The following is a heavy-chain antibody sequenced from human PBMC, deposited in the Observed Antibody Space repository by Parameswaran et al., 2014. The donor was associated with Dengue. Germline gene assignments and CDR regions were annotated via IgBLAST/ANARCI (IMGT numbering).Heavy chain of an antibody. Sequence: VRQAPGKGLEWISYISTTGMTIYYADSVKGRFTISRDNAKNSLYLQMNSLRAGDTAVYYCAICVAASDHYYGMDVWGQGATVTVSS. CDR3: AICVAASDHYYGMDV. V-gene: IGHV3-48*03. D-gene: IGHD2-21*01. CDR2: ISTTGMTI. J-gene: IGHJ6*02.